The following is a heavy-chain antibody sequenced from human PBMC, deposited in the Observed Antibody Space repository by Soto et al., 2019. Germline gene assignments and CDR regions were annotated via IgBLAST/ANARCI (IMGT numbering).Heavy chain of an antibody. CDR3: ARDPRYYDSSGYYFNAFDI. D-gene: IGHD3-22*01. CDR1: GFTFSDYY. J-gene: IGHJ3*02. CDR2: ISSSSSYT. Sequence: GGSLRLSCAASGFTFSDYYMSWIRQAPGKGLEWVSYISSSSSYTNYADSVKGRFTISRDNAKNSLYLQMNSLRAEDTAVYYCARDPRYYDSSGYYFNAFDIWGQGTMVTVSS. V-gene: IGHV3-11*06.